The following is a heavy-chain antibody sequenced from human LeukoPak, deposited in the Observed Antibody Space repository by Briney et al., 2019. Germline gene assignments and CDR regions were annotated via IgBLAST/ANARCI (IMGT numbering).Heavy chain of an antibody. CDR2: IYHSGST. V-gene: IGHV4-30-2*01. Sequence: YIYHSGSTYYNPSLNSRVTISVDRSKNQFSLKLSSVTAADTAVYYCASRLGYCSSTSCYPGRRYFDLWGRGTLVTVSS. CDR3: ASRLGYCSSTSCYPGRRYFDL. D-gene: IGHD2-2*01. J-gene: IGHJ2*01.